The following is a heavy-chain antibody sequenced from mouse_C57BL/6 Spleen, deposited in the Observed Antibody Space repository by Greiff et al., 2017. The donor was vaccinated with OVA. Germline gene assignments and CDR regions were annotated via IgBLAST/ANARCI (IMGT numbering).Heavy chain of an antibody. CDR3: ARGPYDGYYYAMDY. J-gene: IGHJ4*01. CDR1: GFTFSSYT. V-gene: IGHV5-9*01. D-gene: IGHD2-3*01. Sequence: VQLKESGGGLVKPGGSLKLSCAASGFTFSSYTMSWVRQTPEKRLEWVATISGGGGNTYYPDSVKGRFTISRDNAKNTLYLQMSSLRSEDTALYYCARGPYDGYYYAMDYWGQGTSVTVSS. CDR2: ISGGGGNT.